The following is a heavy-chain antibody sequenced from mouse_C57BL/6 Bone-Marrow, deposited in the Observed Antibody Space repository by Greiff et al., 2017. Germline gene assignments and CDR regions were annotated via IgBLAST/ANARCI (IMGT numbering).Heavy chain of an antibody. CDR1: GYSITSGYY. J-gene: IGHJ3*01. CDR2: ISYDGSN. Sequence: EVKLMESGPGLVKPSQSLSLTCSVTGYSITSGYYWNWIRQFPGNKPEWMGYISYDGSNNYNPSLKNRISITRDTSKNQFFLKLNSVTTEDTATYYCARDITSFAYWGQGTLVTVSA. V-gene: IGHV3-6*01. CDR3: ARDITSFAY. D-gene: IGHD1-2*01.